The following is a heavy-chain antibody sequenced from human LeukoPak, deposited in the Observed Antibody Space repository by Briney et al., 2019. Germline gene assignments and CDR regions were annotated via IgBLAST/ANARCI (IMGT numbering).Heavy chain of an antibody. D-gene: IGHD3-3*01. Sequence: PSETLSLTCTVSGYSISSGYYWGWIRQPPGKGLEWIGSIYHSGSTYYNPSLKSRVTISVDTSKNQFSLKLSSVTAADTAVYYCARDVPYYDFWSGYPWFDPWGQGTLVTVSS. J-gene: IGHJ5*02. CDR1: GYSISSGYY. CDR2: IYHSGST. V-gene: IGHV4-38-2*02. CDR3: ARDVPYYDFWSGYPWFDP.